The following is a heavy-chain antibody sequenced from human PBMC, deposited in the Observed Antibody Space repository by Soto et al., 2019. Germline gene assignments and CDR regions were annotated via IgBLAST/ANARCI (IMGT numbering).Heavy chain of an antibody. J-gene: IGHJ4*02. CDR2: IIPIFGTA. D-gene: IGHD3-22*01. CDR3: AGVHYYDSSGYPYFDY. V-gene: IGHV1-69*06. CDR1: GGTFSSYA. Sequence: SVKVSCKASGGTFSSYAISWVRQAPGQGLEWMGGIIPIFGTANYAQKFQGRVTITSDKSTSTAYMELSSLRSEDTAVYYCAGVHYYDSSGYPYFDYWGQGTLVTVSS.